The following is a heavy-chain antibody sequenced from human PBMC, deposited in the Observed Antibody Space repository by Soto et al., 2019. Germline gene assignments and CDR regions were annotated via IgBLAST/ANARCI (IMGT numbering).Heavy chain of an antibody. D-gene: IGHD1-26*01. CDR1: GFIFENFG. V-gene: IGHV3-23*01. J-gene: IGHJ5*02. CDR2: ISGSGFKK. Sequence: GGAHRLSCAASGFIFENFGMSWVRQAPGKGLEWISAISGSGFKKYYADSVKGRFTISRDNSKSTVYLELNNLSAEDTAVYHCAKNQGVELVPLATVDWFDPWGQGSVVTVSS. CDR3: AKNQGVELVPLATVDWFDP.